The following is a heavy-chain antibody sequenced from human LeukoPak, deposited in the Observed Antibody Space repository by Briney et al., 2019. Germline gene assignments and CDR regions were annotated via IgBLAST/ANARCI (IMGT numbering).Heavy chain of an antibody. D-gene: IGHD6-13*01. CDR1: GFTFSSYA. J-gene: IGHJ6*02. CDR2: ISGSGGST. Sequence: PGGSLRLSCAASGFTFSSYAMSWVRQAPGKGLEWVSAISGSGGSTYYADSVKGRFTISRDNSKNTLYLQMNSLRAEDTAVYYCAKRTSDSSSWYNYYYYGMDAWGQGTTVTVSS. CDR3: AKRTSDSSSWYNYYYYGMDA. V-gene: IGHV3-23*01.